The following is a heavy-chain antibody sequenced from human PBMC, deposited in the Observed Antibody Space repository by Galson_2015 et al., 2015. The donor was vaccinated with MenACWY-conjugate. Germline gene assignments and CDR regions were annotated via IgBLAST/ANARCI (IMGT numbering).Heavy chain of an antibody. CDR2: IYYSGST. CDR1: GGSISSSSYY. CDR3: ARVVTIFGVVKTLYGMDV. D-gene: IGHD3-3*01. Sequence: ETLSLTCTVSGGSISSSSYYWGWIRQPPGQGLEWIGSIYYSGSTYYNPSLKSRVTISVVTSKNQFLMKLSSVTAADTAVYYCARVVTIFGVVKTLYGMDVWGQGTTVTVSS. J-gene: IGHJ6*02. V-gene: IGHV4-39*06.